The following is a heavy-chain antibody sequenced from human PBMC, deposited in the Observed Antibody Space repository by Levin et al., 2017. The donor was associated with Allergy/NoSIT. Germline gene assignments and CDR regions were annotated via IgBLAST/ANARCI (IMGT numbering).Heavy chain of an antibody. Sequence: GGSLRLSCAASGFTFSSYAMHWVRQAPGKGLEWVAVISYDGSNKYYADSVKGRFTISRDNSKNTLYLQMNSLRAEDTAVYYCARDFGSAWHKKVTYWFDPWGQGTLVTVSS. CDR1: GFTFSSYA. J-gene: IGHJ5*02. CDR2: ISYDGSNK. CDR3: ARDFGSAWHKKVTYWFDP. V-gene: IGHV3-30*04. D-gene: IGHD2-21*02.